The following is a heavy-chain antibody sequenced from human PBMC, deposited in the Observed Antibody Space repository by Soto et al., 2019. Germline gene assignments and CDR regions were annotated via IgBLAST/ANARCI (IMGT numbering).Heavy chain of an antibody. CDR1: GFTFSSYG. CDR3: AKDMFSDFWSGPLDY. Sequence: GGSLRLSCAASGFTFSSYGMHWVRQAPGKGLEWVAVISYDGSNKYYADSVKGRFTISRDNSKNTLYLQMNSLRAEDTAVYYCAKDMFSDFWSGPLDYWGQGTLVTVSS. D-gene: IGHD3-3*01. V-gene: IGHV3-30*18. J-gene: IGHJ4*02. CDR2: ISYDGSNK.